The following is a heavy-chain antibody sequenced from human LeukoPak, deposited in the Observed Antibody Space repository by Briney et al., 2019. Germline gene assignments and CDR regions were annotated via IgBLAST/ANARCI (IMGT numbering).Heavy chain of an antibody. CDR1: GYTFTSYY. D-gene: IGHD3-22*01. Sequence: ASVKVSCKASGYTFTSYYMHWVRHAPGQGLEWMGIINPSGGSTSYAQKFQGRVTVTRDTSTSTVYVELSSLRSEDTAVYYCATAYYYDSSGYYDPLDYWGQGTLVTVSS. CDR2: INPSGGST. CDR3: ATAYYYDSSGYYDPLDY. J-gene: IGHJ4*02. V-gene: IGHV1-46*01.